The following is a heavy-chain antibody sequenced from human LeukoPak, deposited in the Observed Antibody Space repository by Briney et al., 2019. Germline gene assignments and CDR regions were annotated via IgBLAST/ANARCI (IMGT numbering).Heavy chain of an antibody. V-gene: IGHV4-34*01. CDR1: GGSFSGYY. Sequence: SETLSLTCAVYGGSFSGYYWSWIRQPPGKGLEWIGEINHSGSTNYNPSLKSRVTISVDTSKNQFSLKLSSVTAADTAVYYCARSGFVRGYTFWGQGTLVTVSS. CDR2: INHSGST. CDR3: ARSGFVRGYTF. D-gene: IGHD3-16*02. J-gene: IGHJ4*02.